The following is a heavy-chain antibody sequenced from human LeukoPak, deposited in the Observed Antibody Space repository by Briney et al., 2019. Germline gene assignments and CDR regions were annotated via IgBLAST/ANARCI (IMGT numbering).Heavy chain of an antibody. V-gene: IGHV3-30*04. CDR3: AKGRAFGDL. CDR2: ISYDGSNK. D-gene: IGHD3-10*01. CDR1: GFTFSSYA. J-gene: IGHJ4*02. Sequence: GGSLRLSCAASGFTFSSYAVHWVRQAPGKGLEWVAVISYDGSNKYYADSVKGRFTISRDNSKNTLYLQMNSLRAEDTAVYYCAKGRAFGDLWGQGTLVTVSS.